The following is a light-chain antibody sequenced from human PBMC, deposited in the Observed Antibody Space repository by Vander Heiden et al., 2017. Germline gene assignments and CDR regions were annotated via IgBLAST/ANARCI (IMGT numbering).Light chain of an antibody. CDR3: QQSYNTRWT. J-gene: IGKJ1*01. CDR1: QSISSY. Sequence: DIQTTQSPSSLSASVGDRVTITCRASQSISSYLNWYQQKPGKAPKLLIYAASSLQSGVPSRFSGSGSGTDFTLTISSLQPEDFATYYCQQSYNTRWTFGQGTKVEIK. V-gene: IGKV1-39*01. CDR2: AAS.